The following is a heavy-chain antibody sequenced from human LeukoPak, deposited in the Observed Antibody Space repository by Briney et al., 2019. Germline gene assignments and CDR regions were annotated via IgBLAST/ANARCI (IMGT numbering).Heavy chain of an antibody. CDR1: GGSIGSGDYY. CDR2: IYYSGST. Sequence: SQTLSLTCTISGGSIGSGDYYWSWIRQPPGKGLEWIGYIYYSGSTYYNPSLKSQITISVDTSKNLFSLKLRSVTAADTAVYYCARVTLYYFDYWGQGTLVTVSS. D-gene: IGHD5-18*01. CDR3: ARVTLYYFDY. V-gene: IGHV4-30-4*01. J-gene: IGHJ4*02.